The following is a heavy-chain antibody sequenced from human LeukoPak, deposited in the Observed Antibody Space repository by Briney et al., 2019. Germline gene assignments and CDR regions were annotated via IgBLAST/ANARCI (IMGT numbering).Heavy chain of an antibody. CDR2: TYYRSKWYN. J-gene: IGHJ6*02. Sequence: SQTLSLTCAISGDSVSSKSATWNWIRQSPSRGLEWLGRTYYRSKWYNDYAVSVKGRITINPDTSKNQFSLQLNSVTPEDTAMYYCAKGGVEWFGELFLLYGMDVWGQGTTVTVSS. CDR1: GDSVSSKSAT. D-gene: IGHD3-10*01. CDR3: AKGGVEWFGELFLLYGMDV. V-gene: IGHV6-1*01.